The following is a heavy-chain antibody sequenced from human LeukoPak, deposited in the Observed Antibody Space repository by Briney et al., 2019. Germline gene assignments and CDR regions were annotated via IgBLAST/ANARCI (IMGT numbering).Heavy chain of an antibody. CDR3: AHGSMYQLDS. V-gene: IGHV3-48*01. CDR1: GFTFSSYS. CDR2: IEYSSSSI. J-gene: IGHJ4*02. Sequence: GGSLRLSCAASGFTFSSYSMSWIRQAPGKGLGWVSYIEYSSSSIYYADSVKGRFTISRDNAKNSLYLQMNSLRAEDTAVYYCAHGSMYQLDSWGQGTLVTVST. D-gene: IGHD2-2*01.